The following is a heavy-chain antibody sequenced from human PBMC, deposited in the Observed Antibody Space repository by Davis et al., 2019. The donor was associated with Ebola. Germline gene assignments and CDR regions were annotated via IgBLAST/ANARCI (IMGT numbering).Heavy chain of an antibody. CDR1: GYSFTSYW. CDR2: IYPGDSDT. D-gene: IGHD2-15*01. J-gene: IGHJ5*02. V-gene: IGHV5-51*01. CDR3: ARLVVVAATGWFDP. Sequence: GGSLRLSCKGSGYSFTSYWIGWVRQMPGKGLEWMGIIYPGDSDTRYSPSFQGQVTILADKSISTAYLQWSSLKASDTAMYYCARLVVVAATGWFDPWGQGTLVTVSS.